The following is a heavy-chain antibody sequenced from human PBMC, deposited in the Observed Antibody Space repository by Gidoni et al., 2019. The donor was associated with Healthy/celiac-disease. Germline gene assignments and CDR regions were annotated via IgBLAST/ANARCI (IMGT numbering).Heavy chain of an antibody. CDR1: GFTFSSDA. CDR2: ISYDGSNK. Sequence: QVQLVESGGGVVQPGRSLRLSCAASGFTFSSDAMHWVRQAPGKGLEWVAVISYDGSNKYYADSVKGRFTISRDNSKNTLYLQMNSLRAEDTAVYYCASHRIQLWLDYWGQGTLVTVSS. V-gene: IGHV3-30-3*01. CDR3: ASHRIQLWLDY. D-gene: IGHD5-18*01. J-gene: IGHJ4*02.